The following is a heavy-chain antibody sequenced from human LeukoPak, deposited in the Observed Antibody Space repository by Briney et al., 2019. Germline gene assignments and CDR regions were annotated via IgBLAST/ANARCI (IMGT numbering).Heavy chain of an antibody. CDR1: GFTFSRCA. Sequence: GGSLRLSCAASGFTFSRCAMHWIRQAPGKGLEWVAFIRNDGSDKYYTGSVKGRFTISRDNSNNTLYLQMNSLTAEDTAVYYCAYALLDYWGQGSLVTVSS. CDR3: AYALLDY. J-gene: IGHJ4*02. V-gene: IGHV3-30*02. D-gene: IGHD4-17*01. CDR2: IRNDGSDK.